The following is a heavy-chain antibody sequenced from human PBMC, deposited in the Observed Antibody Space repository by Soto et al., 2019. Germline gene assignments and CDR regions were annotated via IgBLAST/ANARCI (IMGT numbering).Heavy chain of an antibody. Sequence: QVQLQESGPGLVKASQTLSLTCNVSGGSISSGGYYWTWIRQHPGKGLEWMGNIHHSGSTFYNPXLXSXXSISVDTSKNQFSLKLSSGTAADTAVYFCVSGVLSWGQGTLVTVSS. V-gene: IGHV4-31*01. CDR2: IHHSGST. D-gene: IGHD3-10*01. CDR3: VSGVLS. J-gene: IGHJ1*01. CDR1: GGSISSGGYY.